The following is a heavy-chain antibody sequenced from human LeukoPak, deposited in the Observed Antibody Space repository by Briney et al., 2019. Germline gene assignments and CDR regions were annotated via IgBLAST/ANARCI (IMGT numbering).Heavy chain of an antibody. D-gene: IGHD7-27*01. Sequence: PGGSLRLSCAASGFTFSSYWMHWVRQAPGKGLVWVSRIVSDGSGTTYADSVKGRFTISRDNAKNTLYLQMDSLRAEDTAVYYCARDRNIYGSDWGSWFDPWGQGTLVTVSS. CDR2: IVSDGSGT. V-gene: IGHV3-74*01. CDR3: ARDRNIYGSDWGSWFDP. J-gene: IGHJ5*02. CDR1: GFTFSSYW.